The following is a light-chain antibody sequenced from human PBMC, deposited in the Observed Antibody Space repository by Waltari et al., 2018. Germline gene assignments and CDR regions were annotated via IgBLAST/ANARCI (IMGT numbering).Light chain of an antibody. J-gene: IGLJ2*01. CDR2: QGS. Sequence: SYELTQAPSVSVSPGPTDRSPCSGDHLWEKSACWYQQKPGQSPVLVIYQGSKRPSGIPERFSGSNSGNTATLTISGTQAMDEADYFCQAWDSSTAEFGGGTKLTVL. V-gene: IGLV3-1*01. CDR1: HLWEKS. CDR3: QAWDSSTAE.